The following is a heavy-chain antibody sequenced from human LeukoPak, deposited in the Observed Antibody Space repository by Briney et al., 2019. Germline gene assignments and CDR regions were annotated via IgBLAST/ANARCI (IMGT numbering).Heavy chain of an antibody. J-gene: IGHJ6*03. CDR2: IYHSGST. V-gene: IGHV4-39*07. CDR1: GGSISSGTYY. D-gene: IGHD2-15*01. CDR3: ARGVASGGSHRARYYYMDV. Sequence: SETLSLTCTVSGGSISSGTYYWGWIRQPPGKGLEWIGSIYHSGSTYYNPSLKSRVTISVDTSKNQFSLKLSSVTAAVTAVYYCARGVASGGSHRARYYYMDVWGKGTPVTISS.